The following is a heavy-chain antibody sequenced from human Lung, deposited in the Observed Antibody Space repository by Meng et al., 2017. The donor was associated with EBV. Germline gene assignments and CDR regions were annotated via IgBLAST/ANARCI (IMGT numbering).Heavy chain of an antibody. CDR1: GGSIRFGAYY. CDR3: AREYSSSSGLPGP. D-gene: IGHD6-6*01. CDR2: IYDSGST. V-gene: IGHV4-30-4*08. J-gene: IGHJ5*02. Sequence: VQLQESGPGLVKPAQTLSLTCIVSGGSIRFGAYYWSWIRQPPGKGLEWIGYIYDSGSTSYNPSLMSRVTISVDTSRNQFSLKLTSVTAADTAVYYCAREYSSSSGLPGPWGQGTLVTVSS.